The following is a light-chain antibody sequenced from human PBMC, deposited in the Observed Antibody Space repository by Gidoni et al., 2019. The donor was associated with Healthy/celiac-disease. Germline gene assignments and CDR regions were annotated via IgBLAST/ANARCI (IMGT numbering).Light chain of an antibody. V-gene: IGKV2-28*01. CDR3: MQALQTPPT. CDR1: QSLLHSNGYNY. CDR2: LGS. J-gene: IGKJ4*01. Sequence: DIVMTQSPLSLLVTPGEPASISCRSSQSLLHSNGYNYLDWYLQKPGQSPQLLIYLGSNRASGVPDRFSGSGSGTDFTLKISRVEAEDVGVYYCMQALQTPPTFXGXTKVEIK.